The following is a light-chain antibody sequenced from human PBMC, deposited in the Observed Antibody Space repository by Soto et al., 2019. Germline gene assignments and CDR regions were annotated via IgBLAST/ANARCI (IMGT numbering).Light chain of an antibody. CDR1: QRISNW. CDR3: QQYSSYPVT. V-gene: IGKV1-5*03. CDR2: QAS. Sequence: DIQMTQSPSNLSASVGDRVTITCRASQRISNWLAWCQQKPGKAPKPLIYQASNLESGVPSRFSGSGSGTEFTLTISSLQPDDLATYYCQQYSSYPVTFGGETKVELK. J-gene: IGKJ4*01.